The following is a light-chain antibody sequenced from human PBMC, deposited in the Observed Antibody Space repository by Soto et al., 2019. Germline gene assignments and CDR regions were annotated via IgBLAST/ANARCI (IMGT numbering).Light chain of an antibody. Sequence: EIVMTKSPATLSVSPGERATLSCRASQSVSSILAWYQQKPGQAPRLLIYGASTRATGIPARFSGSGSGTEFTLTISSLQSEDFAVYYCQQYNNWPPWTFGQGTKVEIK. CDR2: GAS. CDR3: QQYNNWPPWT. V-gene: IGKV3-15*01. CDR1: QSVSSI. J-gene: IGKJ1*01.